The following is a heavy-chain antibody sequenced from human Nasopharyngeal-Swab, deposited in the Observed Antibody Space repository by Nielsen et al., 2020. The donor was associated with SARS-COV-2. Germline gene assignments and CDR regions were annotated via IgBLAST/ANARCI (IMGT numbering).Heavy chain of an antibody. Sequence: VRQAPGKGLEWMAVISYDGIKKYYADSVKGRFTLSRDNSKNTLYLQMNSLRTEDTAVYYCAKDHQLICNYYYDMDVWGQGTTVTVSS. V-gene: IGHV3-30*18. D-gene: IGHD2-8*01. CDR3: AKDHQLICNYYYDMDV. CDR2: ISYDGIKK. J-gene: IGHJ6*02.